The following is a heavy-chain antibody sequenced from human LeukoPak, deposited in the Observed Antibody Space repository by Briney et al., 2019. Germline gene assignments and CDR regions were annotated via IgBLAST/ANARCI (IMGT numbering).Heavy chain of an antibody. CDR2: IYYSGST. V-gene: IGHV4-39*07. CDR1: GGSISSSSYY. J-gene: IGHJ4*02. Sequence: SETLSLTCTVSGGSISSSSYYWGWIHQPPGKGLEWIGSIYYSGSTYYNPSLKSRVTISVDTSKNQFSLKLSSVTAADTAVYYCARGRGYIDYWGQGTLVTVSS. CDR3: ARGRGYIDY.